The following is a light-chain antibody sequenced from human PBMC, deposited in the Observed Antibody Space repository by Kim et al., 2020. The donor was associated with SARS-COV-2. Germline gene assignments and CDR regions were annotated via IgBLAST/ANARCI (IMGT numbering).Light chain of an antibody. V-gene: IGLV3-1*01. J-gene: IGLJ1*01. CDR1: ECGYKV. CDR3: QAWDSSTVV. Sequence: VSPDRTTSITCSGHECGYKVPCSCQPKPGRAPVLVIYQDDNRPSGIPERFSGSNSGNAATLTISGTQAMDEADYYCQAWDSSTVVFGTGTKVTVL. CDR2: QDD.